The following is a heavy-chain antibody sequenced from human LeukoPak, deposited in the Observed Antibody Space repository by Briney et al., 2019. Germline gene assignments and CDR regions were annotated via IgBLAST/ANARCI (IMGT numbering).Heavy chain of an antibody. CDR3: AKEAGEPHY. Sequence: PSETLSLTCTVSGGSISSYYWSWIRQPPGKGLEWIGSIYYSGSTYYNPSLKSRVTISVDTSKNQFSLKLSSVTAADTAVYYCAKEAGEPHYWGQGTLVTVSS. J-gene: IGHJ4*02. CDR2: IYYSGST. V-gene: IGHV4-59*12. CDR1: GGSISSYY. D-gene: IGHD1-14*01.